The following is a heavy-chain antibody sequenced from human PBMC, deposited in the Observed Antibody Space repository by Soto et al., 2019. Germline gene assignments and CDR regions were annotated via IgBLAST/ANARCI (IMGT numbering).Heavy chain of an antibody. V-gene: IGHV1-69*02. CDR1: GGTFSSYA. J-gene: IGHJ4*02. D-gene: IGHD1-26*01. CDR3: ARVVGATRGGGNFDY. CDR2: FIPILGIA. Sequence: QVQLVQSGAEVKKPGSSVKVSCKASGGTFSSYAISWVRQAPGQGLEWMGRFIPILGIANYAQKFQGRVTITADKSTSTAYMELSSLRSEDTAVYYCARVVGATRGGGNFDYWGQGTLVTVSS.